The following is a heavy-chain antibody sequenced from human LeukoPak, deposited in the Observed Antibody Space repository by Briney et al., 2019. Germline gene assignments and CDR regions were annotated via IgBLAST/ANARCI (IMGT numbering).Heavy chain of an antibody. Sequence: GGSLRLSCAASGFTSSNYAMSWVRQAPGKGLEWVSTISDNGGSTYFADSVKGRFTISRDNSKNTLYLQLNSLRAEDTAIYFCAKDGHWGQGTLVTVSS. CDR3: AKDGH. CDR2: ISDNGGST. V-gene: IGHV3-23*01. J-gene: IGHJ4*02. CDR1: GFTSSNYA.